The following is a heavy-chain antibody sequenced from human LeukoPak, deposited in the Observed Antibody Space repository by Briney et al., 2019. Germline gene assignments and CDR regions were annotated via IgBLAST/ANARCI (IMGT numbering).Heavy chain of an antibody. CDR3: AKVMWAYQLLLSLDY. CDR2: ISGTGSNT. CDR1: GFTFSGYA. Sequence: GGSLRLSCAASGFTFSGYAMTWVRQAPEKGLEWVSTISGTGSNTYYADSVKGRFTISRDNSKNTLYLQMNSLRAEDTAVYYCAKVMWAYQLLLSLDYWGQGTLVTVSS. V-gene: IGHV3-23*01. D-gene: IGHD2-2*01. J-gene: IGHJ4*02.